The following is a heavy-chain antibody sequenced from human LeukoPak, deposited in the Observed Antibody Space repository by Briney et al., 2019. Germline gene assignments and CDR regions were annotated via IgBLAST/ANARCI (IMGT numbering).Heavy chain of an antibody. CDR2: IYDSGST. Sequence: SETLPLTCIVSGGSISGYYWSWIRQPPGKGLEWIGHIYDSGSTNYNPSLKSRVTISMDTSKNQFSLKLRSVTAADTALYYCARHYYDISDSYSFDYWGQGTLVTVSS. CDR1: GGSISGYY. V-gene: IGHV4-59*01. D-gene: IGHD3-22*01. CDR3: ARHYYDISDSYSFDY. J-gene: IGHJ4*02.